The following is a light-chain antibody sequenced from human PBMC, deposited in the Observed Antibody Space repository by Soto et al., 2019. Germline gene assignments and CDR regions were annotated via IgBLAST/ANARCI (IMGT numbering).Light chain of an antibody. Sequence: EFLLTQSPGTLSLSPGERATLSCRASQTVRNNYLAWYQQKPGQAPRLLIYDASNRATGIPARFSGSGSGTDFTLTISSLEPEDFAVYFCQQYGSSPVTFGQGTKVDIK. CDR1: QTVRNNY. CDR2: DAS. CDR3: QQYGSSPVT. V-gene: IGKV3-20*01. J-gene: IGKJ1*01.